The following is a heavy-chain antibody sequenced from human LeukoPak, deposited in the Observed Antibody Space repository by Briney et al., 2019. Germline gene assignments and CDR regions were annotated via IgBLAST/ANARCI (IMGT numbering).Heavy chain of an antibody. J-gene: IGHJ5*02. CDR1: GFTFSNAW. CDR2: IKRKTDGGTT. CDR3: TTDPYYYDSSKSWFDP. D-gene: IGHD3-22*01. V-gene: IGHV3-15*01. Sequence: GGSLRLSCAASGFTFSNAWMNWVRQAPGKGLEWVGRIKRKTDGGTTDYAAPVKGRFTISRDDSTNTLYLQMNSLKTEDTAVYYCTTDPYYYDSSKSWFDPWGQGTLVTVSS.